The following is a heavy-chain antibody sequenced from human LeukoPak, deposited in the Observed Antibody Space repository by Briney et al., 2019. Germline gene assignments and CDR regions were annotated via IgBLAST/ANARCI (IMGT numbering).Heavy chain of an antibody. CDR3: ARAGDNWNYAEGAFDI. V-gene: IGHV1-8*03. CDR2: MNPNSGNT. Sequence: ASVKVSCKASGGTFSSYAISWVRQAPGQGLEWMGWMNPNSGNTGYAQKFQGRVTITRNTSISTAYMELSSLRSEDTAVYYCARAGDNWNYAEGAFDIWGQGTMVTVSS. D-gene: IGHD1-7*01. CDR1: GGTFSSYA. J-gene: IGHJ3*02.